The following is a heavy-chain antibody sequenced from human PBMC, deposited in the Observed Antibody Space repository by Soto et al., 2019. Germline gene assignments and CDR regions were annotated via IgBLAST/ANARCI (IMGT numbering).Heavy chain of an antibody. CDR1: GGSITGGTYH. V-gene: IGHV4-39*01. CDR2: IYYSGST. CDR3: ARHANRNYYDAFDI. D-gene: IGHD3-10*01. J-gene: IGHJ3*02. Sequence: ETLPLTCTGSGGSITGGTYHWDWIRKPPGKGLEWIGSIYYSGSTDSNPSLKSRATISVDTSKNQFSLKLTSVTAADTAVYYCARHANRNYYDAFDIWGQGTMVTVSS.